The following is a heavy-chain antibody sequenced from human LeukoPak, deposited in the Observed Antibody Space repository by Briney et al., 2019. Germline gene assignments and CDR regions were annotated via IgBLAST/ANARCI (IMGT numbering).Heavy chain of an antibody. D-gene: IGHD1-26*01. CDR3: ARRVYSGSYNWYFDL. Sequence: SETLSLTCAVYGGSFSGYYWSWIRQPPGKGLEWIGSISYSGSTYNNPSLKSRVTISVDTSKNQFSLKLSSVTAPDTAVYYCARRVYSGSYNWYFDLWGRGTLVTVSS. CDR1: GGSFSGYY. CDR2: ISYSGST. J-gene: IGHJ2*01. V-gene: IGHV4-34*01.